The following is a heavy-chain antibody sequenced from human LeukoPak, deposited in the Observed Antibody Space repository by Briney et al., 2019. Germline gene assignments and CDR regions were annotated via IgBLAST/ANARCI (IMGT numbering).Heavy chain of an antibody. CDR2: ISGSGGST. CDR3: ARGPKLGYCNSTSCNIYFDY. J-gene: IGHJ4*02. Sequence: GGSLRLSCAASGFTFSSYAMSWVRQAPGKGLEWVSAISGSGGSTYYADSVKGRFTISRDNSKNTLYLQMNSLRAEDTAVYYCARGPKLGYCNSTSCNIYFDYWGQGTLVTVSS. D-gene: IGHD2-2*02. CDR1: GFTFSSYA. V-gene: IGHV3-23*01.